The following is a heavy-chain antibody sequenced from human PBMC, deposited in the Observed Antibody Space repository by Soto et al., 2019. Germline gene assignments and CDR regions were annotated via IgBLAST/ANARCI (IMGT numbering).Heavy chain of an antibody. CDR2: INHSGST. J-gene: IGHJ4*02. CDR3: ARVLTWYSSSSGRGFDY. D-gene: IGHD6-6*01. CDR1: GGSFSGYY. V-gene: IGHV4-34*01. Sequence: QVQLQQWGAGLLKPSETLSLTCAVYGGSFSGYYWSWIRQPPGKGLEWSGEINHSGSTNYNPSLMSRVTISVDTSKNQFSLKLSSVTAADTAVYYCARVLTWYSSSSGRGFDYWGQGTLVTVSS.